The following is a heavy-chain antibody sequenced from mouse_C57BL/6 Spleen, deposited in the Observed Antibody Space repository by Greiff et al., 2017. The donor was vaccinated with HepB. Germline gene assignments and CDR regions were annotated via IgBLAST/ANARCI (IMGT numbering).Heavy chain of an antibody. V-gene: IGHV1-82*01. D-gene: IGHD1-1*01. CDR1: GYAFSSSW. CDR3: ARGLRGAMDY. J-gene: IGHJ4*01. Sequence: QVQLQQSGPELVKPGASVKISCKASGYAFSSSWMNWVKQRPGKGLEWIGRIYPGDGDTNYNGKFKGKATLTADKSSSTAYMQLSSLTSEDSAVYFCARGLRGAMDYWGQRTSVTVSS. CDR2: IYPGDGDT.